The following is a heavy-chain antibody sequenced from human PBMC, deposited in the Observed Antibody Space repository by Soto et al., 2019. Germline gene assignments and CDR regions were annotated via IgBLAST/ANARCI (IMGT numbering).Heavy chain of an antibody. CDR3: ARASIAAAGRYYYYGPDV. Sequence: QITLKESGPTLVKPTQTLTLTCTSSGFSLSTSGVGVGWIRQPPGKALEWLALIYWDDDKRYSPSLKSKLTIPKDTSKNQFVLKMANMDPVDTATYYCARASIAAAGRYYYYGPDVWGQGTTVTVSS. V-gene: IGHV2-5*02. J-gene: IGHJ6*02. CDR1: GFSLSTSGVG. CDR2: IYWDDDK. D-gene: IGHD6-13*01.